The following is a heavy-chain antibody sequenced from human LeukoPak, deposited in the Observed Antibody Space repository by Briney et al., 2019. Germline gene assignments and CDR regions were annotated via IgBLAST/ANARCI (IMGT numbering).Heavy chain of an antibody. CDR1: GFTFSSYW. CDR3: ARARSSGRQAFDI. J-gene: IGHJ3*02. CDR2: INTDGSST. Sequence: GGSLRLSCAASGFTFSSYWMHWVRQAPGKGLVWVSRINTDGSSTSYADSVKGRFTISRDNAKNTLYLQMNSLRAEDTAVYYCARARSSGRQAFDIWGQGTMVTVSS. V-gene: IGHV3-74*01. D-gene: IGHD3-10*01.